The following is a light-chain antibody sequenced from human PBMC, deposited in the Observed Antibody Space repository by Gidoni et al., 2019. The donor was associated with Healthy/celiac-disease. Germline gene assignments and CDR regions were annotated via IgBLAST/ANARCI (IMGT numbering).Light chain of an antibody. CDR3: QQYGSSPVT. Sequence: EIVLTQSPGTLSLSPGERATLSCRASQSVSSSYLAWYQQKPGQAPRLLIDGASSRATGIPDRFSGSGSETDFTLTISRLEPEDFAVYYCQQYGSSPVTFGQGTKVEIK. CDR2: GAS. J-gene: IGKJ1*01. V-gene: IGKV3-20*01. CDR1: QSVSSSY.